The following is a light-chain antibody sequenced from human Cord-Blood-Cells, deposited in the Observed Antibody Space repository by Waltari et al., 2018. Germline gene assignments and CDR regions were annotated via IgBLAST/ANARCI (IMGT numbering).Light chain of an antibody. Sequence: DIVLTQSPDSLAVSLGERATIHCKSSQSGLYRSNNKNYLAWYQQKPGQPPNLLIYWASTRESGVPCRFSGSGSVTDVTLTIISLQAEDVAVYYCQQDYSTPFTFGPGTKVDSK. CDR2: WAS. CDR1: QSGLYRSNNKNY. CDR3: QQDYSTPFT. V-gene: IGKV4-1*01. J-gene: IGKJ3*01.